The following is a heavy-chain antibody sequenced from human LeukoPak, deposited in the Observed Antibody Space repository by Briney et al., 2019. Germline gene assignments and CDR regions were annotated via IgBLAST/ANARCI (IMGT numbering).Heavy chain of an antibody. Sequence: SVKVSCKASGGTFSSYAISWVRQAPGQGLEWMGGIIPIFGTANYAQKFQGRVTITADESTSTAYMELSSLRSEDTAVYYCARVGRAYCGGDCYIRYWGQGTLVTVSS. D-gene: IGHD2-21*02. V-gene: IGHV1-69*13. CDR1: GGTFSSYA. CDR2: IIPIFGTA. J-gene: IGHJ4*02. CDR3: ARVGRAYCGGDCYIRY.